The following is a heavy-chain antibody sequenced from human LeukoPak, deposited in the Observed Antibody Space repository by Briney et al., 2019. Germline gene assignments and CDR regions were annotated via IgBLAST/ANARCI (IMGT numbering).Heavy chain of an antibody. J-gene: IGHJ5*02. CDR2: ISYDGSNK. CDR3: AKDRVGATGWDWFDP. Sequence: GGSLRLSCAASGFTFSSYGMHWVRQAPGKGLEWVAVISYDGSNKYYADSVKGRFTISRDNSKNTLYLQMNSLRAEDTAVYYCAKDRVGATGWDWFDPWGQGTLVTVSS. D-gene: IGHD1-26*01. V-gene: IGHV3-30*18. CDR1: GFTFSSYG.